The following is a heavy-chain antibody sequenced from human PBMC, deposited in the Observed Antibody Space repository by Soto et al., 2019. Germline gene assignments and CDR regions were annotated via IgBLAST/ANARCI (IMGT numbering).Heavy chain of an antibody. CDR1: GFTFSSYS. D-gene: IGHD1-26*01. J-gene: IGHJ6*02. V-gene: IGHV3-21*01. CDR2: ISSSSSCI. Sequence: GGSLRLSCAASGFTFSSYSMNWVRQAPGKGLEWVSSISSSSSCIYYADSVKGRFTISRDNAKNSLYLQMNSLRAEDTAVYYCASGGWSSPYYYYGMDVWGQGTTVTVSS. CDR3: ASGGWSSPYYYYGMDV.